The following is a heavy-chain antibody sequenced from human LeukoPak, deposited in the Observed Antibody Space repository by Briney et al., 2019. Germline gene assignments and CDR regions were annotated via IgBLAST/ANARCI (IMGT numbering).Heavy chain of an antibody. D-gene: IGHD6-6*01. V-gene: IGHV1-8*01. Sequence: ASVTVSFKASGYTFTSYDINWVRQATGQGLEWMGWMNPNSGNTGYAQKFQGRVTMTRNTSISTAYMELSSLRSEDTAVYYCARVDSSSPALPNDHWGQGTLVTVSS. CDR1: GYTFTSYD. J-gene: IGHJ4*02. CDR3: ARVDSSSPALPNDH. CDR2: MNPNSGNT.